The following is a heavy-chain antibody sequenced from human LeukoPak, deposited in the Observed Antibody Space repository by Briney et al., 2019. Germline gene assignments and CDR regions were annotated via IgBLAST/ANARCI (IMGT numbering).Heavy chain of an antibody. CDR2: ISYDGSNK. D-gene: IGHD5-24*01. V-gene: IGHV3-30*18. J-gene: IGHJ3*02. CDR1: GFTFSSYG. CDR3: AKGRRWLHPGPNDAFDI. Sequence: QPGRSLRLSCAASGFTFSSYGMHWVRQAPGKGLEWVAVISYDGSNKYYADSVKGRFTISRDNSKNTLYLQMNSLRAEDTAVYYCAKGRRWLHPGPNDAFDIWGQGTMVTVSS.